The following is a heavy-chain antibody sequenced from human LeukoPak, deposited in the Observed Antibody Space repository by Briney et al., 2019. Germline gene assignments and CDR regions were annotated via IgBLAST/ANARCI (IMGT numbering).Heavy chain of an antibody. D-gene: IGHD6-13*01. Sequence: VASVKVSCKASGGTFSSYTISWVRQAPGQGLEWMGRIIPNLGITNYAQKFQGRVTITADTSTSTAYMELSSLRSEDTAVYYCARGGNIAAAGSRNWFDPWGQGTLVTVSS. CDR3: ARGGNIAAAGSRNWFDP. CDR2: IIPNLGIT. V-gene: IGHV1-69*02. CDR1: GGTFSSYT. J-gene: IGHJ5*02.